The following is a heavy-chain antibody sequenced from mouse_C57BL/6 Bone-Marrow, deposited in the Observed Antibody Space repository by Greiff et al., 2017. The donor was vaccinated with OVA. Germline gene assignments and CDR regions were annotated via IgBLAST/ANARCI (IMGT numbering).Heavy chain of an antibody. J-gene: IGHJ3*01. CDR1: GYTFTDHT. D-gene: IGHD1-1*01. CDR2: IYPRDGST. CDR3: ARRGTITTVGPWFAY. Sequence: VKLMESDAELVKPGASVKISCKVSGYTFTDHTIHWMKQRPEQGLEWIGYIYPRDGSTKYNEKFKGKATLTADNSSSTAYMQLNSLTSEDSAVYFCARRGTITTVGPWFAYWGQGTLVTVSA. V-gene: IGHV1-78*01.